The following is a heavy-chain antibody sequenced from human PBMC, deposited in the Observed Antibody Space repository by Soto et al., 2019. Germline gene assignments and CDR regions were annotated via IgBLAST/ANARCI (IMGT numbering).Heavy chain of an antibody. CDR1: GYTFTSYG. CDR2: ISADNGNT. Sequence: AAVKVSCKASGYTFTSYGISWVRQAPGQGLEWMGWISADNGNTNYAQKLQGRVTMTTDTSTSTAYMELRSLRSDDTAVYYCARPNSAVQGYYYGMDVWGQGTTVTVSS. D-gene: IGHD1-1*01. V-gene: IGHV1-18*04. CDR3: ARPNSAVQGYYYGMDV. J-gene: IGHJ6*02.